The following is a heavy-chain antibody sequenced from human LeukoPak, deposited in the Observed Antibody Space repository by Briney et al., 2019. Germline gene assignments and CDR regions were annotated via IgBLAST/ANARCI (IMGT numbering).Heavy chain of an antibody. D-gene: IGHD4-17*01. CDR1: GYSFTSYW. CDR3: ARGVTTPQHYYYYMDV. Sequence: GESLKISCKGSGYSFTSYWIGWVRQMPGKGLEWVGIIYPGDSDTRYSPSFQGQVTISADKSISTAYLQWSSLKASDTAMYYCARGVTTPQHYYYYMDVWGKGTTVTVSS. CDR2: IYPGDSDT. V-gene: IGHV5-51*01. J-gene: IGHJ6*03.